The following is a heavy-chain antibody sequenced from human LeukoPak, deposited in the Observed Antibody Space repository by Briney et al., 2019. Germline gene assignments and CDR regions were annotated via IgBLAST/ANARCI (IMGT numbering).Heavy chain of an antibody. CDR1: GGAISSSNW. CDR2: IYHSGST. D-gene: IGHD2-15*01. J-gene: IGHJ4*02. Sequence: SGTLSLTCAVTGGAISSSNWWSWVRQPPGKGLEWIGDIYHSGSTNYNPSLKSRVTISVDKSKNQFSLKLSSVTAADTAVYYCASRYCSGGSCSRVVDYWGQGTLVTVSS. V-gene: IGHV4-4*02. CDR3: ASRYCSGGSCSRVVDY.